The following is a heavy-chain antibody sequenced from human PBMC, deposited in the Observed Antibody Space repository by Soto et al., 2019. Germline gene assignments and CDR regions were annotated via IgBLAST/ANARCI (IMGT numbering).Heavy chain of an antibody. V-gene: IGHV4-39*01. CDR2: IYYSGST. CDR3: ARHALLRFLEWSLYYYGMDV. D-gene: IGHD3-3*01. CDR1: GGSISSSSYY. Sequence: TLSLTCTVSGGSISSSSYYWGWIRQPPGKGLEWIGSIYYSGSTYYNPSLKSRVTISVDTSKNQFSLKLSSVTAADTAVYYCARHALLRFLEWSLYYYGMDVWGQGTTVTV. J-gene: IGHJ6*02.